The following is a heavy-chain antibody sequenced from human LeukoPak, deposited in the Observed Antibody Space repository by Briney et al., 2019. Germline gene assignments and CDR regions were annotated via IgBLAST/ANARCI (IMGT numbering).Heavy chain of an antibody. CDR3: ARADSRYSSGWYGNWFDP. CDR1: GGSISSYY. Sequence: SETLSLTCTVSGGSISSYYWSWIRQPPGKGLEWIGYIYYSGSTNYNPSLKSRVTISVDTSKNQFSLKLSSVTAADTAVYHCARADSRYSSGWYGNWFDPWGQGTLVTVSS. J-gene: IGHJ5*02. D-gene: IGHD6-19*01. CDR2: IYYSGST. V-gene: IGHV4-59*08.